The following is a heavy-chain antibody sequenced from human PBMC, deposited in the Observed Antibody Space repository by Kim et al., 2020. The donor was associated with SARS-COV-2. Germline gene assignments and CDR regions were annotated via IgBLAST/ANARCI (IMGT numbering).Heavy chain of an antibody. D-gene: IGHD2-15*01. CDR2: ISYDGSNK. Sequence: GGSLRLSCAASGFTFSSYGMHWVRQAPGKGLEWVAVISYDGSNKYYADSVKGRFTISRDNSKNSLYLQMNSLRAEDTAVYYCAKALDCSGGSCYSGLDYWGQGTLVTFSS. J-gene: IGHJ4*02. V-gene: IGHV3-30*18. CDR1: GFTFSSYG. CDR3: AKALDCSGGSCYSGLDY.